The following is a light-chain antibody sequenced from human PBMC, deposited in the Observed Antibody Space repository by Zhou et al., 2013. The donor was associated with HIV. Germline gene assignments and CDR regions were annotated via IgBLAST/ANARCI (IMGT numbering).Light chain of an antibody. CDR3: QQYGSSPPSLT. CDR2: GAS. Sequence: EIVLTQSPGTLSLSPGERVTLSCRASQNVANNYLAWYQQKLGQPPRLLIYGASSRATGIPDRFSGSGSGTDFTLTISRLEPEDFAVYYCQQYGSSPPSLTFGGGTKVEIK. CDR1: QNVANNY. V-gene: IGKV3-20*01. J-gene: IGKJ4*01.